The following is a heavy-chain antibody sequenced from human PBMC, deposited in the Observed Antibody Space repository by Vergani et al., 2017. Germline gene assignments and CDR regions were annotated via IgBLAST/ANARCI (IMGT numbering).Heavy chain of an antibody. CDR2: IYPGDSDN. D-gene: IGHD2-15*01. CDR3: ARLVSYCSGGSCYSEHYYYYMDV. V-gene: IGHV5-51*01. CDR1: GYSFTSYW. J-gene: IGHJ6*03. Sequence: EVQLVQSGAEVKKPGESLKISCKGSGYSFTSYWIGWVRQMPGKGLEWMGIIYPGDSDNRYSPSFQGQVTISADKSISTAYLQWSSLKASDTAMYYCARLVSYCSGGSCYSEHYYYYMDVWGKGTTVTVSS.